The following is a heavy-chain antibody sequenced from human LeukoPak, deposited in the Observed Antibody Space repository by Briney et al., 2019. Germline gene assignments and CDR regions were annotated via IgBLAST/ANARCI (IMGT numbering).Heavy chain of an antibody. CDR2: INPSGST. V-gene: IGHV4-34*01. Sequence: SETLSLTWAVYGRSFSGYYWSWVRQPPGKGLEWIGEINPSGSTNYNPSLKSRVTISVDTSKNQFALKLSSVTAADTAVHYCAILPRGYSGFLDYWGQGTLVTVSS. J-gene: IGHJ4*02. CDR3: AILPRGYSGFLDY. D-gene: IGHD5-12*01. CDR1: GRSFSGYY.